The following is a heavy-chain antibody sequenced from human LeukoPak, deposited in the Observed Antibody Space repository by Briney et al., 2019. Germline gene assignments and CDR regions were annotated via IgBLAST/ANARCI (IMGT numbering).Heavy chain of an antibody. V-gene: IGHV1-69*13. D-gene: IGHD2-8*01. Sequence: ASVKVSCKASGGTFSSYAISWVRQAPGQGLEWMGGIIPIFGTANHAQKFQGRVTITADESTSTAYMELSSLRSEDTAVYYCGYCTNGVCYPPGNYYYYYGMDVWGQGTTVTVSS. J-gene: IGHJ6*02. CDR3: GYCTNGVCYPPGNYYYYYGMDV. CDR1: GGTFSSYA. CDR2: IIPIFGTA.